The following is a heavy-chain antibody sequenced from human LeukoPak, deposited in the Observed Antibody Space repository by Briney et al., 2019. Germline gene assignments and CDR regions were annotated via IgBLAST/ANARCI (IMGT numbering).Heavy chain of an antibody. D-gene: IGHD2-2*01. CDR2: IKQDGSMK. J-gene: IGHJ5*02. CDR3: ARRRDIVVVPAAYNWFDP. Sequence: GGSLRLSCVASGFTFSRYWMSWVRQAPGKGLEWVANIKQDGSMKYYVDSVKGRFTISRDNAKNSLNLQMNSLRAEDTAVYYCARRRDIVVVPAAYNWFDPWGQGTLVTVSS. V-gene: IGHV3-7*01. CDR1: GFTFSRYW.